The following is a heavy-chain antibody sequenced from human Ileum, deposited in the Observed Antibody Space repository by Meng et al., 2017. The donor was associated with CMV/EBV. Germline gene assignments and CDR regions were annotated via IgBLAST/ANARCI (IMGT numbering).Heavy chain of an antibody. Sequence: GDGLCKAFGPPAPTRRVFGGAFHGLHWSWFPQSPGKGLEWIGEITHSGRTSYNLSLKSRVTISVDMSKYQFSLKLTSVTAADTAISYCARGLASGWPDYWGQGTLVTVPS. CDR1: GGAFHGLH. D-gene: IGHD3-10*01. J-gene: IGHJ4*02. V-gene: IGHV4-34*01. CDR3: ARGLASGWPDY. CDR2: ITHSGRT.